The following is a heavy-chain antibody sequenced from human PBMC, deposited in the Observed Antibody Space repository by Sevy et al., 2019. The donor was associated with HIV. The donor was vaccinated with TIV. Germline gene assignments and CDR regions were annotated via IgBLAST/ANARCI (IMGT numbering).Heavy chain of an antibody. Sequence: SETLSLTCTVSGGSISSYYWSWIRQPPGKGLEWIGYIYYSGSTNYNPSLKSRVTISVDTSKNQFSLKLSSVTAADTAVYYCARHWGYEYSSSAELDYWGQGTLVTVSS. V-gene: IGHV4-59*08. CDR3: ARHWGYEYSSSAELDY. CDR2: IYYSGST. CDR1: GGSISSYY. J-gene: IGHJ4*02. D-gene: IGHD6-6*01.